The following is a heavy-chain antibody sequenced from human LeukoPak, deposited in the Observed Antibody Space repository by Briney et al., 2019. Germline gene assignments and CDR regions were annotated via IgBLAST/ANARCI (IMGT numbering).Heavy chain of an antibody. Sequence: GGSLRLSCAASGFTFSSYSMNWVRQAPGKGLEWVSFISSSSSYMYYADSVKGRFTISRDNAKKSLYLEMNNLRADDTAVYYCARDRSTSRYYHGMDVWGPGTTVIVSS. J-gene: IGHJ6*02. CDR2: ISSSSSYM. CDR1: GFTFSSYS. V-gene: IGHV3-21*01. D-gene: IGHD2-2*01. CDR3: ARDRSTSRYYHGMDV.